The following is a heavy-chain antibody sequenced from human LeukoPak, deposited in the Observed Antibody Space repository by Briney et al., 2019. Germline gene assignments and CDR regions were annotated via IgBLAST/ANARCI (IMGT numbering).Heavy chain of an antibody. D-gene: IGHD1-26*01. V-gene: IGHV1-69*04. J-gene: IGHJ4*02. CDR2: IIPILGIA. CDR3: AREENPGWELLDSPFDY. CDR1: AGTFSCYS. Sequence: SVKVSLKSSAGTFSCYSISWVRHAPGQGLEWMGRIIPILGIAYNAQKFQGRVTITADKSTSTAYMELRRLRCEDTAVYYCAREENPGWELLDSPFDYWGQGTLVTVSS.